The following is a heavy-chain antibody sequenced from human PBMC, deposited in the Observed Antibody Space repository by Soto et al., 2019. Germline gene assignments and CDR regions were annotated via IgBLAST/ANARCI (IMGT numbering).Heavy chain of an antibody. J-gene: IGHJ4*02. CDR3: ARDRTFGVLIAAAEQLDY. D-gene: IGHD6-13*01. V-gene: IGHV1-18*01. CDR1: GYTFTSYG. CDR2: ISAYNGNT. Sequence: ASVKVSCKASGYTFTSYGISWVRQAPGQGLEWMGWISAYNGNTNYAQKLQGRVTMTTDTSTSTAYMELRSLRSDDTAVYYCARDRTFGVLIAAAEQLDYWGQGTLVTVSS.